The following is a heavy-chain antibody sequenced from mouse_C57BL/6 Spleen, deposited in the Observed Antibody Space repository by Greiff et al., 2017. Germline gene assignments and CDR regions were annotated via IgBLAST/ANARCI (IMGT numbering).Heavy chain of an antibody. V-gene: IGHV1-7*01. Sequence: QVQLQQSGAELAKPGASVKLSCKASGYNFTSYWMHWVKQRPGQGLDWIGYINPSNGYTKYNQKFKDKATLTADKSSSTAYMQLSSLTYENSAVYYCARAKGWDDDMDYWGQGTSVTVSS. J-gene: IGHJ4*01. CDR3: ARAKGWDDDMDY. CDR1: GYNFTSYW. CDR2: INPSNGYT. D-gene: IGHD4-1*01.